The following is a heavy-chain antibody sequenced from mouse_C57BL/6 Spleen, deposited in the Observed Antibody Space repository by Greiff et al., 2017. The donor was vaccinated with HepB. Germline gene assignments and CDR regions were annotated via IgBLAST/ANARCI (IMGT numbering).Heavy chain of an antibody. D-gene: IGHD1-1*01. CDR3: TPITTVGY. Sequence: EVQLKQSGAELVRPGASVKLSCTASGFNIKDDYMHWVKQRPEQGLEWIGWIDPENGDTEYASKFQGKATITADTSSNTAYLQLSSLTSEDTAVYYCTPITTVGYWGQGTTLTVSS. CDR2: IDPENGDT. CDR1: GFNIKDDY. J-gene: IGHJ2*01. V-gene: IGHV14-4*01.